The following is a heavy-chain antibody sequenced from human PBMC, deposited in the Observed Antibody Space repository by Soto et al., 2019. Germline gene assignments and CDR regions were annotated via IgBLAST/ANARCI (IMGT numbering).Heavy chain of an antibody. Sequence: SETLSLTCVVSNYSISSDHYWGWIRQPPGKGLEWIGTVYHSGSSYNNPSLRGRLTISVDTSKNQFSLQLNSVTSADTAVYHCARVVHDSSGSYFDFWGRGTLGTVSS. J-gene: IGHJ4*02. V-gene: IGHV4-38-2*01. D-gene: IGHD3-22*01. CDR1: NYSISSDHY. CDR2: VYHSGSS. CDR3: ARVVHDSSGSYFDF.